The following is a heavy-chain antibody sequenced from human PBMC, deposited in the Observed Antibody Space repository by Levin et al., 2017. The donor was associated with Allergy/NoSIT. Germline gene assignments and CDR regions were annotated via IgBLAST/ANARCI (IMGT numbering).Heavy chain of an antibody. V-gene: IGHV4-59*01. Sequence: SQTLSLTCTVSGGSISTYYWSWIRQPPGKGLEWIGYIYHSGSTYYNPSLKSRVTISVDTSKNQFYLKLTSVTAADTAVYYCASGQWLVFGYFYYGMDGWGQGTTVTVSS. CDR1: GGSISTYY. J-gene: IGHJ6*02. CDR2: IYHSGST. D-gene: IGHD6-19*01. CDR3: ASGQWLVFGYFYYGMDG.